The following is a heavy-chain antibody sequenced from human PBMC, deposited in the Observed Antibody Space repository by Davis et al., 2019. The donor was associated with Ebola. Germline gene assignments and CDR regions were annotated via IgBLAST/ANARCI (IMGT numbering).Heavy chain of an antibody. Sequence: ASVKVSCKASGYTFINSHISWVRQAPGQGLEWMGMINPNDGRTIYAQKFQGRVTVTRDTSTTTVYMDLSSLRSDDTAVYYCARDLGLTGTSRGWFDPWGQGTLVTVSS. V-gene: IGHV1-46*01. CDR1: GYTFINSH. D-gene: IGHD1-7*01. CDR2: INPNDGRT. J-gene: IGHJ5*02. CDR3: ARDLGLTGTSRGWFDP.